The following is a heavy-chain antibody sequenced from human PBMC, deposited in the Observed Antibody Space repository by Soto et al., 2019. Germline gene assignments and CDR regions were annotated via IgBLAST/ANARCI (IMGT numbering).Heavy chain of an antibody. J-gene: IGHJ4*02. Sequence: EVQLLQSGGGLVQPGGSLTLSCAASGFTFSDYTMTWFRQAPGKVLECVSVILSDYNTYYADSVRGRFTISRDNSKNTLSLEMNSLRAEDTAVYFCARRTSGYFGYWGQGALVTVSS. CDR2: ILSDYNT. V-gene: IGHV3-23*03. D-gene: IGHD6-19*01. CDR3: ARRTSGYFGY. CDR1: GFTFSDYT.